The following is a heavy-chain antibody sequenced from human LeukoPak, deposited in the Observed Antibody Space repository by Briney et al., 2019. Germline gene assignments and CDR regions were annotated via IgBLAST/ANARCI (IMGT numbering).Heavy chain of an antibody. Sequence: PSETLSLTCTVSGGSISGYYWTWIRQPAGKGLEWIGRIHSSGGTIYNPSLKSRVTMSVDTSKNQFSLELSSVTAADTALYYCARDVPPVHWGQGTLVTVSS. CDR2: IHSSGGT. J-gene: IGHJ4*02. V-gene: IGHV4-4*07. CDR1: GGSISGYY. CDR3: ARDVPPVH.